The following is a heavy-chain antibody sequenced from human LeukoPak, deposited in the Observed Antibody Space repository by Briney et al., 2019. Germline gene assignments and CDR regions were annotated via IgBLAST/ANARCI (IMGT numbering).Heavy chain of an antibody. J-gene: IGHJ5*02. CDR3: ARPYYYDSRIDP. V-gene: IGHV4-30-4*01. CDR2: MYYSGST. Sequence: SETLSLTCTVSGGSISSGDYYWSWIRQPPGKGLGWIAYMYYSGSTYYNPSLKSRVTMSADTSKNQLSLKLSSVTAADTAVYYCARPYYYDSRIDPWGQGVLVTVSS. CDR1: GGSISSGDYY. D-gene: IGHD3-22*01.